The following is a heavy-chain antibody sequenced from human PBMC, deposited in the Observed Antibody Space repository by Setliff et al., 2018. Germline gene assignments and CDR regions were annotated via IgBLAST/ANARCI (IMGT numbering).Heavy chain of an antibody. CDR3: ARGRPRSGYSSSWYAYRNWFDP. CDR1: DDSFYSSSYY. CDR2: ISYDGAT. Sequence: SETLSLTCSVSDDSFYSSSYYWAWIRQPPGRGLEWIGSISYDGATNYNPSLKSRVTISVDTSKNQFSLKLSSVTAADTAVYYCARGRPRSGYSSSWYAYRNWFDPWGQGTLVTVSS. J-gene: IGHJ5*02. D-gene: IGHD6-13*01. V-gene: IGHV4-39*07.